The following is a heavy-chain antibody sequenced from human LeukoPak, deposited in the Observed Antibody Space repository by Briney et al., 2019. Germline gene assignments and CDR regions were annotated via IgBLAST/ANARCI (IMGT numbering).Heavy chain of an antibody. CDR2: VDHTGST. J-gene: IGHJ6*03. Sequence: SETLSLTCSVSDDSITICYWTWIRQPPGKGLEWIGYVDHTGSTNFNPSLNGRVSISRDTTKNLFSLRLRSVTAADTAVYFCARGRVSSSTWYSTYYYYFYMDVWGKGTTVTVSS. CDR3: ARGRVSSSTWYSTYYYYFYMDV. CDR1: DDSITICY. D-gene: IGHD1-1*01. V-gene: IGHV4-59*01.